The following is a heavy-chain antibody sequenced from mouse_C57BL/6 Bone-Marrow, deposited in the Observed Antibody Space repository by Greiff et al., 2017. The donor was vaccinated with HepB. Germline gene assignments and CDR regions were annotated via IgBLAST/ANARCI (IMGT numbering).Heavy chain of an antibody. V-gene: IGHV1-81*01. J-gene: IGHJ4*01. Sequence: QVQLQQSGAELARPGASVKLSCKASGYTFTSYGISWVKQRTGQGLEWIGEIYPRSGNTYYNEKFKGKATLTADKSSSTAYMELRSLTSEDSAVCFCARYDYDVAYYAMDYWGQGTSVTVSS. CDR2: IYPRSGNT. CDR3: ARYDYDVAYYAMDY. CDR1: GYTFTSYG. D-gene: IGHD2-4*01.